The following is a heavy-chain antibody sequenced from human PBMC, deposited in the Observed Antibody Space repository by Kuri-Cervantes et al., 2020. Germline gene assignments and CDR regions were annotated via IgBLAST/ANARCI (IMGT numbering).Heavy chain of an antibody. CDR2: ISWDGGST. J-gene: IGHJ3*02. D-gene: IGHD5-18*01. V-gene: IGHV3-43*01. CDR3: AKVDTPSGFRDSGAFDI. Sequence: GGSLRLSCAASGFTFDDYTMHWVRQAPGKGLEWVSLISWDGGSTYYADSVKGRFTISRDNSKNSLYLQMNSLRTEDTALYYCAKVDTPSGFRDSGAFDIWAKGQWSPSPQ. CDR1: GFTFDDYT.